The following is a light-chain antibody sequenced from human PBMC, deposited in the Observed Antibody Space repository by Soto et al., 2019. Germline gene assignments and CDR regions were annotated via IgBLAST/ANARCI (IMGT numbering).Light chain of an antibody. V-gene: IGKV1-5*01. Sequence: DIQMTQSPSTLSASVGDRVTITCRASQSISSWLAWYQQKPGKAPKLLIYDASTLEGGVPSRFSGSGSGTEFTLTISSLQPDDFAIYYCXQYDTNSGTFGQGTKLEIK. J-gene: IGKJ2*01. CDR2: DAS. CDR1: QSISSW. CDR3: XQYDTNSGT.